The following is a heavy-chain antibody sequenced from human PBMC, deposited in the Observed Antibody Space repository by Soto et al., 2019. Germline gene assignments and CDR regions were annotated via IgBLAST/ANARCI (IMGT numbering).Heavy chain of an antibody. CDR1: GGSISSYY. J-gene: IGHJ2*01. D-gene: IGHD3-3*01. Sequence: SETLSLTCTVSGGSISSYYLSWIRQPPGKGLEWIGYIYYSGSTNYNPSLKSRVTISVDTSKNQFSLKLSSVTAADTAVYYCASSGGYYDFWSGYYKGDWYFDLWGRGTLVTVSS. CDR3: ASSGGYYDFWSGYYKGDWYFDL. V-gene: IGHV4-59*01. CDR2: IYYSGST.